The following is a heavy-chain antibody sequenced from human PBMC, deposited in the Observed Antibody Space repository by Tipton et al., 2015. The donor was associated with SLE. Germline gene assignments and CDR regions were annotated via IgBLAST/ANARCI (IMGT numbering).Heavy chain of an antibody. D-gene: IGHD2-21*02. CDR3: ARGMVTWRGAIVGVDV. Sequence: TLSLTCAVSGASFSANYWSWIRQPPGKGLEWIGYIYYSGTTNYNPSLKSRVTISVDPAKNQFSLRLTSVTAADTAVYYCARGMVTWRGAIVGVDVWGQGTTVNVSS. CDR1: GASFSANY. V-gene: IGHV4-59*08. J-gene: IGHJ6*02. CDR2: IYYSGTT.